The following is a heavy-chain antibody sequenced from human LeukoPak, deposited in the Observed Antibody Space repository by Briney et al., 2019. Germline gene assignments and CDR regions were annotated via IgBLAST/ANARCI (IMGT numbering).Heavy chain of an antibody. CDR2: ISSSSSYI. Sequence: KPGWSLRLSCAASGFTFSSYSMNWVRQAPGKGLEWVSSISSSSSYIYYADSVKGRFTISRDNAKNSLYLQMNSLRAEDTAVYYCARVHDYGPRGWFDPWGQGTLVTVSS. CDR3: ARVHDYGPRGWFDP. V-gene: IGHV3-21*01. D-gene: IGHD4-17*01. J-gene: IGHJ5*02. CDR1: GFTFSSYS.